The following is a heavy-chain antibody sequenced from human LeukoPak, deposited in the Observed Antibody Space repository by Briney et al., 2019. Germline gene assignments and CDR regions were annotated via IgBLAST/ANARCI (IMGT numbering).Heavy chain of an antibody. CDR3: ASNHAGYCSSTGCYGSRYYYYYMDV. V-gene: IGHV1-69*02. D-gene: IGHD2-2*01. CDR1: GGTFSSYT. CDR2: IIPILGIA. J-gene: IGHJ6*03. Sequence: KVSCKASGGTFSSYTISWVRQAPGQGLEWMGRIIPILGIANYAQKFQGRVTITADKSTSTAYMELSSLRSEDTAVYYCASNHAGYCSSTGCYGSRYYYYYMDVWGKGTTVTVSS.